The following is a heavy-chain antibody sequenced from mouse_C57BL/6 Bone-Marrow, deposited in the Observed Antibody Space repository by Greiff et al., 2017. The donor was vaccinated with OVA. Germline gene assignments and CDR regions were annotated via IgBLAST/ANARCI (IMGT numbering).Heavy chain of an antibody. CDR2: ISSGSSTI. V-gene: IGHV5-17*01. CDR3: ALGSSYFYFDY. Sequence: EVKLQESGGGLVKPGGSLKLSCAASGFTFSDYGMHWVRQAPEKGLEWVAYISSGSSTIYYADTVKGRFTISRDNAKNTLFLQMTSLRSEDTAMYYCALGSSYFYFDYWGQGTTLTVSS. CDR1: GFTFSDYG. J-gene: IGHJ2*01. D-gene: IGHD1-1*01.